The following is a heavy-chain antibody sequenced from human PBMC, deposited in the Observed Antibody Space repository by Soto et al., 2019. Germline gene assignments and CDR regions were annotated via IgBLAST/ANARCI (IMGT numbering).Heavy chain of an antibody. J-gene: IGHJ3*01. CDR3: ARDPRGNDAFDV. V-gene: IGHV4-34*01. CDR2: INHSGSI. CDR1: GGSFSDYY. D-gene: IGHD3-16*01. Sequence: SETLSLTCAVYGGSFSDYYWTWIRQSPGKGLEWIGEINHSGSINYNPSLKSRVTISVDTSKNQFSLQLSSVTAADTAVYYCARDPRGNDAFDVWGQGTMVTVSS.